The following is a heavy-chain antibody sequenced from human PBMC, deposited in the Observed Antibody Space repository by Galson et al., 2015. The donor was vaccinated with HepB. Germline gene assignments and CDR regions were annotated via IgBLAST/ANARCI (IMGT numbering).Heavy chain of an antibody. Sequence: SVKVSCKASGYTFTSYGISWVRQAPGQGLEWMGWISAYNGNTNYAQKLQGRVPMTTDTSTSTAYMELRSLRSDDTAVYYCARGAPPHDYGDDPFDYWGQGTLVTVSS. CDR1: GYTFTSYG. CDR3: ARGAPPHDYGDDPFDY. V-gene: IGHV1-18*04. J-gene: IGHJ4*02. D-gene: IGHD4-17*01. CDR2: ISAYNGNT.